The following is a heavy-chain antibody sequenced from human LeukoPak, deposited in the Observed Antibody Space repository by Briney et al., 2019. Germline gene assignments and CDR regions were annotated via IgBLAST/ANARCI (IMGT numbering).Heavy chain of an antibody. CDR2: IKPDGSEE. CDR1: GFTFSSYA. D-gene: IGHD2-15*01. V-gene: IGHV3-7*01. CDR3: ARDHRIGGFMDV. Sequence: GGSLRLSCAASGFTFSSYAMSWVRQAPEKGLEWVANIKPDGSEEPSVDSVKGRFTISRDNAKNSLYLQMNGLRAEDTAVYYCARDHRIGGFMDVWGKGTTVTVSS. J-gene: IGHJ6*04.